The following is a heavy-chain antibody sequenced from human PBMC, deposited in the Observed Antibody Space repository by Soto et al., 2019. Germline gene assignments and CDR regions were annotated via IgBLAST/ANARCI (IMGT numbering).Heavy chain of an antibody. J-gene: IGHJ4*02. CDR1: GYTFTSYA. CDR2: INAGNGNT. V-gene: IGHV1-3*01. Sequence: ASVKVSCKASGYTFTSYAMHWVRQAPGQRLEWMGWINAGNGNTKYSQKFQGRVTITRDTSASTAYMELSSLRSEDTAVYYCARQFLGYCSSTSCRSISIHFDYWGQGTLVTVSS. CDR3: ARQFLGYCSSTSCRSISIHFDY. D-gene: IGHD2-2*01.